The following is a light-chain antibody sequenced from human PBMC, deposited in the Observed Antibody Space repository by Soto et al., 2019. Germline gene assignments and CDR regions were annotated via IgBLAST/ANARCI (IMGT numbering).Light chain of an antibody. CDR3: QQSHSTPWT. Sequence: DIQMTQSPSSLSASVGDRVTITCRASQTINTYLNWYQQKPGKAPKLLIYGASSLQSGVPSRFTGSGSGTDFTLTISSLQPEDFATYHCQQSHSTPWTFGQGTKVEIK. CDR2: GAS. V-gene: IGKV1-39*01. J-gene: IGKJ1*01. CDR1: QTINTY.